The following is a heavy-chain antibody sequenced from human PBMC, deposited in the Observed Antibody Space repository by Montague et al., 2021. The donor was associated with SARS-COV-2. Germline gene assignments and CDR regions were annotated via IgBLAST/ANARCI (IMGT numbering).Heavy chain of an antibody. V-gene: IGHV2-5*01. CDR2: IYWNDDK. CDR1: GFTLSTSGVG. J-gene: IGHJ4*02. D-gene: IGHD3-10*01. Sequence: PALVKPTQTLTLTCTFSGFTLSTSGVGVGWIRQPPGKALEWLALIYWNDDKRYSPSLKSRLTITKDTSKNQVVLTMTNMDPVDTATYYCAHRLPGFQWFGEDTFDYWGRGTLVTVSS. CDR3: AHRLPGFQWFGEDTFDY.